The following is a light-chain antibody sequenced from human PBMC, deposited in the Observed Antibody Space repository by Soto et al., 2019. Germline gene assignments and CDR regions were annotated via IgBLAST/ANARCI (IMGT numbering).Light chain of an antibody. J-gene: IGKJ5*01. CDR1: QSVNSE. V-gene: IGKV3-15*01. CDR3: QQYNNWPPIT. CDR2: GAS. Sequence: DILMTQSPDSLAVSPGERATLSCRASQSVNSELAWYQQKPGQAPRLLIYGASTRATGIPARFSGSGSGTEFTLTISSLQSEDFAVYYCQQYNNWPPITFGQGTRLEIK.